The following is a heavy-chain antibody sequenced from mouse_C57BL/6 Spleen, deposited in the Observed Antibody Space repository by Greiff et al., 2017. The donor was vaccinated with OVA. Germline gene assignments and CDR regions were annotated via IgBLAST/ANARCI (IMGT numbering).Heavy chain of an antibody. D-gene: IGHD2-1*01. CDR3: ARGGNYEAYYAMDY. CDR1: GYTFTDYY. J-gene: IGHJ4*01. Sequence: VQLQQSGPELVKPGASVTLPCKASGYTFTDYYMDWVKQSPGQSLEWIGDINPNTGGTIYNQKFKGKATLTVDKSSSTAYMELRSLTSEDTAVYYCARGGNYEAYYAMDYWGQGTSVTVSS. V-gene: IGHV1-18*01. CDR2: INPNTGGT.